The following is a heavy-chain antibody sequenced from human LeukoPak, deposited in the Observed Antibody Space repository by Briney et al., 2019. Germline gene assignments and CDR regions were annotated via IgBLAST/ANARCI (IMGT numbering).Heavy chain of an antibody. Sequence: SETLSLTCTVSGGSISGYYWSWVRQSPEKGLESIGFIYSTGSTSYNPSLRSRVTISIDTSQNQFYLRLTSVTAADTAVYYCARGVIAAGGNDFDYWGQGTLVTVSS. CDR2: IYSTGST. V-gene: IGHV4-59*01. CDR1: GGSISGYY. D-gene: IGHD6-13*01. CDR3: ARGVIAAGGNDFDY. J-gene: IGHJ4*02.